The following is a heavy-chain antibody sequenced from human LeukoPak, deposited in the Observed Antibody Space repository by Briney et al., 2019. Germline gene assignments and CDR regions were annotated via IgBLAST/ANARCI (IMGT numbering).Heavy chain of an antibody. CDR3: ARGADSSGYYSIFYFDY. Sequence: NASETLSLTCDVSGGSVTSTNWWTWVRQPPGKGLEWIGYIYYSGSTNYNPSLKSRVTISVDTSKNQFSLKLSSVTAADTAVYYCARGADSSGYYSIFYFDYWGQGTLVTVSS. CDR2: IYYSGST. J-gene: IGHJ4*02. V-gene: IGHV4-59*02. D-gene: IGHD3-22*01. CDR1: GGSVTSTN.